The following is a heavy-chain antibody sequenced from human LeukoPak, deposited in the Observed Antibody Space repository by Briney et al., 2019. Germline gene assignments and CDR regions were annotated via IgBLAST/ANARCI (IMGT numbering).Heavy chain of an antibody. CDR1: GYTFTGYY. Sequence: ASVKVSCKASGYTFTGYYMHWVRQAPGQGLEWMGWINHNRGGTYYAQKFQGRVTMTSDTSTSTVYMELSSLRSEDTAVYYCARDLGSSWYGGYYYYYYMDVWGKGTTVTISS. V-gene: IGHV1-2*02. CDR2: INHNRGGT. D-gene: IGHD6-13*01. J-gene: IGHJ6*03. CDR3: ARDLGSSWYGGYYYYYYMDV.